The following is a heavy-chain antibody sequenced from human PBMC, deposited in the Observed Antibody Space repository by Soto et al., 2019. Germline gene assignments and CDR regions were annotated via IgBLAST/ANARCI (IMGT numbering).Heavy chain of an antibody. CDR3: ARDSKILDGVGNLLPQVYWFVP. J-gene: IGHJ5*02. V-gene: IGHV4-39*02. D-gene: IGHD1-20*01. CDR1: GGSISSSNYY. CDR2: IDYSGRT. Sequence: SETLSLTCIVSGGSISSSNYYWGWIRQSPGKGLEWIASIDYSGRTYYGPSLKSRGTMSLDMSNNQVSLKLTAVSAAYSAMYYCARDSKILDGVGNLLPQVYWFVPWGQGTLVTGSS.